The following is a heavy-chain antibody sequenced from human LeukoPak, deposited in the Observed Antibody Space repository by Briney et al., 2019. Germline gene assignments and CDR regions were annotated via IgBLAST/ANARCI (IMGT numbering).Heavy chain of an antibody. Sequence: SETLSLTCALSGGSISGSSWWNWFRQPPGKGLEWIGEIYHNGNTNHNVSLRSRVTISVDRSKNQFSQRLNSVTAADTAVYYCARALSGSYGVDPWGQGTLVTVSS. CDR3: ARALSGSYGVDP. J-gene: IGHJ5*02. D-gene: IGHD1-26*01. V-gene: IGHV4-4*02. CDR2: IYHNGNT. CDR1: GGSISGSSW.